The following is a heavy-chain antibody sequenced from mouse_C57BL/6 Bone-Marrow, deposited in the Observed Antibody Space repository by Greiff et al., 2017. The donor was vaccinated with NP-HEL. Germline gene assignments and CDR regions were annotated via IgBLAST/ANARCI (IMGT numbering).Heavy chain of an antibody. CDR2: INPSSGYT. D-gene: IGHD2-3*01. Sequence: VQLQEPGAELARPGASVKMSCKASGYTFTSYTMHWVKQRPGQGLDGIGYINPSSGYTKYNQKFKDKATLAANKSSSTAYMQLSSLTSEDSAVYYCARDAPVGLLPFAFWGQGTLVTVSA. CDR1: GYTFTSYT. J-gene: IGHJ3*01. CDR3: ARDAPVGLLPFAF. V-gene: IGHV1-4*01.